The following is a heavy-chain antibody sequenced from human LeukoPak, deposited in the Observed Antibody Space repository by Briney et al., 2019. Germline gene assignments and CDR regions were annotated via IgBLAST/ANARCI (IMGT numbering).Heavy chain of an antibody. J-gene: IGHJ4*02. D-gene: IGHD2-2*01. CDR2: IRSNAYGGPT. CDR1: GFTFGDYA. Sequence: GGSLRLSCTASGFTFGDYAMNWFRQAPGKGLAWVGFIRSNAYGGPTEYAASVKGRFTISRHDSKSIAYLQMNSLRAEDTALYYCARDSRHLTSTRGGLKESRGAFFDYWGQGTLVTVSS. V-gene: IGHV3-49*03. CDR3: ARDSRHLTSTRGGLKESRGAFFDY.